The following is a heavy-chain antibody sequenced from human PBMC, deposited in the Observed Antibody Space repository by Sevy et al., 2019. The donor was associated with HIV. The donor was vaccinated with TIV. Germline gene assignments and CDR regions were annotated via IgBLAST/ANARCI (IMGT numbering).Heavy chain of an antibody. J-gene: IGHJ4*02. CDR1: GFAFYDYS. V-gene: IGHV3-23*01. Sequence: GGSLRLSCAASGFAFYDYSMSWIRQAPGKGLEWVATLSFGCGKINYADSLKARFTISRDNSKSSFYLQLDNLRVEDTALYYCAREGCTRPHDYWGQGTRVTVSS. CDR3: AREGCTRPHDY. CDR2: LSFGCGKI. D-gene: IGHD2-8*01.